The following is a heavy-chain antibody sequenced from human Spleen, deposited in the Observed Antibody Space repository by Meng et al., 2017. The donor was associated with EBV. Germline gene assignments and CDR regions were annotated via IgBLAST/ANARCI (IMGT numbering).Heavy chain of an antibody. D-gene: IGHD7-27*01. J-gene: IGHJ2*01. CDR1: GYTFTSYY. CDR2: INPIGGTT. CDR3: ARDRRLGSAYWYFDL. V-gene: IGHV1-46*01. Sequence: QVQLVQSGAGGNRPGASVKVSVQASGYTFTSYYLHWVRQAPGQGLEWMGIINPIGGTTSYAQEFQGRVAMTRDTSTSTVYMELSSLTSEDTAVYYCARDRRLGSAYWYFDLWGRGTLVTVSS.